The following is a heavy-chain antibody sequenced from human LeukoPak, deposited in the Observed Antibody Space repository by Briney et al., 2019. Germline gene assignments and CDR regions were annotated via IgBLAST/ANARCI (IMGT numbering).Heavy chain of an antibody. Sequence: AGGSLRLSCAASGFTFDDYAMHWVRQAPGKGLEWVPGISWNSGSIGYADSVKGRFTISRDNAKNSPYLQMNSLRPGDTALYYCAKDYTPGGFGDAFDIWGQGTMVTVSS. J-gene: IGHJ3*02. CDR1: GFTFDDYA. D-gene: IGHD3-3*01. CDR3: AKDYTPGGFGDAFDI. V-gene: IGHV3-9*01. CDR2: ISWNSGSI.